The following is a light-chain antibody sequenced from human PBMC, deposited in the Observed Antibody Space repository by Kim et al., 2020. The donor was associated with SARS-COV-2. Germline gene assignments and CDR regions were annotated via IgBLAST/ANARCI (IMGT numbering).Light chain of an antibody. V-gene: IGLV4-69*01. CDR1: SGHSSYA. CDR2: LNSDGSH. CDR3: QTWGTGIQV. Sequence: QLVLTQSPSASASLVASVKLTCTLSSGHSSYAIAWHQQQPEKGPRYLMKLNSDGSHSKGDGIPDRFSGSSSGAERYLTISSLQSEDEADYYCQTWGTGIQVFGGGTQLTVL. J-gene: IGLJ2*01.